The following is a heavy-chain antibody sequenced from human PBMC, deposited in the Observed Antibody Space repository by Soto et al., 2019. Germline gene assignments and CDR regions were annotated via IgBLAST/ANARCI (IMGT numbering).Heavy chain of an antibody. CDR2: INPQTGGT. CDR1: GYTFTGYY. V-gene: IGHV1-2*04. CDR3: ARERYQVISDGMDV. J-gene: IGHJ6*02. Sequence: QVPLVQSGAEVKTPGASVRVSCKASGYTFTGYYIHWVREAPGQGLEWMGWINPQTGGTSYAQKFQGWVTLSRDTSINTAYLELSRLRFDDAAVYFCARERYQVISDGMDVWGQGTTVTVSS. D-gene: IGHD2-2*01.